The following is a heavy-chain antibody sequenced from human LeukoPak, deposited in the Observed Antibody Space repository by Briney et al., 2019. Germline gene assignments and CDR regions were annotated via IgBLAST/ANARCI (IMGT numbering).Heavy chain of an antibody. CDR2: ISGSGGTI. V-gene: IGHV3-11*01. CDR1: GFAFTNYY. CDR3: AKSVQLERRGFDY. D-gene: IGHD1-1*01. J-gene: IGHJ4*02. Sequence: GGSLRLSCAASGFAFTNYYMSWIRQAPGKGLEWVSYISGSGGTIYYADSVKGRFTVSRDNAENSLYLQMNSLRAEDTAVYYCAKSVQLERRGFDYWGQGTLVTVSS.